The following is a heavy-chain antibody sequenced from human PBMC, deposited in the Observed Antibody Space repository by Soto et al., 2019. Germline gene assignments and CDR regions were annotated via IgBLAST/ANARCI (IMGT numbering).Heavy chain of an antibody. J-gene: IGHJ6*02. Sequence: ASVKVSCKASGYTFTGYYMHWLRQAPGQGLEWMGWINPNSGGTNYAQKFQGRVTMTRDTSISTAYMELSRLRSDDTAVYYCASLRVAARLYYYGMDVWGQGTTVTVSS. CDR3: ASLRVAARLYYYGMDV. V-gene: IGHV1-2*02. CDR2: INPNSGGT. D-gene: IGHD6-6*01. CDR1: GYTFTGYY.